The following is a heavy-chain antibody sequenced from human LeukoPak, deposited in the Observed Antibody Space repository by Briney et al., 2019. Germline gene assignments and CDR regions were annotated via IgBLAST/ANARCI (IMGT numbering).Heavy chain of an antibody. J-gene: IGHJ3*02. Sequence: PSETLSLTCTVSGGSISSYYWSWIRQPPGKGLKWIGYIYYSGSTNYNPSLKSRVTISVDTSKNQFSLKLSSVTAADTAVYYCARAVGGRYYYDSSGQGSAFDIWGQGTMVTVSS. CDR1: GGSISSYY. V-gene: IGHV4-59*01. CDR3: ARAVGGRYYYDSSGQGSAFDI. CDR2: IYYSGST. D-gene: IGHD3-22*01.